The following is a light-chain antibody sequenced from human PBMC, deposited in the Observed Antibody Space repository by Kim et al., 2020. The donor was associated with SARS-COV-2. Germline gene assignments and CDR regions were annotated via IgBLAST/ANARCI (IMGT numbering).Light chain of an antibody. V-gene: IGLV3-19*01. J-gene: IGLJ2*01. CDR2: GKN. Sequence: SSELTQDPAVSVALGQTVRITCQGYSLRNYFANWYQQRPGQAPVLVIYGKNNRPSGIPDRFSGSSSGNTASLTITGAQAEDEADYFCNSRDSSGNHVVFGGGTQLTVL. CDR1: SLRNYF. CDR3: NSRDSSGNHVV.